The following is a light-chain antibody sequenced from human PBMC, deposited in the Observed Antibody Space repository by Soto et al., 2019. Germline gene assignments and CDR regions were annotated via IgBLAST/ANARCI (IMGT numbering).Light chain of an antibody. V-gene: IGLV1-44*01. CDR1: SSNIGSNT. CDR2: SNN. J-gene: IGLJ1*01. Sequence: QSVLPQPPSAYGTPGQRVTISCSGSSSNIGSNTVNWYQQLPGTAPKLLIYSNNQRPSGVPDRFSGSKSGTSASLVISGLQSEDEADYYCAAWDDSPYVFGTGTKVTVL. CDR3: AAWDDSPYV.